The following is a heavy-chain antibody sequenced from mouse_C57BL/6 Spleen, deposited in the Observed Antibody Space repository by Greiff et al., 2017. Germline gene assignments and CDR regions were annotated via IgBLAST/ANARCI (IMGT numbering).Heavy chain of an antibody. J-gene: IGHJ2*01. CDR3: ARSGTGTSFDY. Sequence: LKQSGASVKISCKASGYAFSSYWMNWVKQRPGKGLEWIGQIYPGDGDPNYNGKFKGKATLTADKSSSTAYMQLSSLTSGDSAVYFCARSGTGTSFDYWGQGTTLTVSS. CDR2: IYPGDGDP. CDR1: GYAFSSYW. D-gene: IGHD4-1*01. V-gene: IGHV1-80*01.